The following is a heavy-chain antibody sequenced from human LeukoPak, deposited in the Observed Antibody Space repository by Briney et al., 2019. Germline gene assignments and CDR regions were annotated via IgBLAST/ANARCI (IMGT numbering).Heavy chain of an antibody. CDR1: GFTVSSNY. CDR3: ARDIEEDCSSTSCYSYYYYGMDV. Sequence: PGGSLRLSCAASGFTVSSNYMNWVRQAPGKGLEWVSSISSSSSYIYYADSVKGRFTISRDNAKNSLYLQMNSLRAEDTAVYYCARDIEEDCSSTSCYSYYYYGMDVWGQGTTVTVSS. CDR2: ISSSSSYI. D-gene: IGHD2-2*01. V-gene: IGHV3-21*01. J-gene: IGHJ6*02.